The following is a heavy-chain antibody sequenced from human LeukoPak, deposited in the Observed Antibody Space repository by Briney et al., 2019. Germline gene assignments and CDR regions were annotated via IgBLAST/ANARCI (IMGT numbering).Heavy chain of an antibody. V-gene: IGHV1-18*01. CDR2: ISAYNGNT. J-gene: IGHJ6*02. Sequence: ASVKVSCKASGYTFTSYGISWVRQAPGQGREWMGWISAYNGNTNYAQKLQGRGTMTTDTSTSTAYMELTSLRSDDTAVYYCARAGYYNILTGWIYYYYGMDVWGQGTTVTVSS. D-gene: IGHD3-9*01. CDR3: ARAGYYNILTGWIYYYYGMDV. CDR1: GYTFTSYG.